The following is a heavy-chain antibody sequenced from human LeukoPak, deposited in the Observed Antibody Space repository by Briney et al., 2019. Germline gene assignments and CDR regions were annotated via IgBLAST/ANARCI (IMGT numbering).Heavy chain of an antibody. D-gene: IGHD4-17*01. CDR2: IANDGKDK. Sequence: GGSLRLSCAASGFAFNTYPMHWVRQAPGKGLEWVAVIANDGKDKHYADSVKGRFTISRDNSKNTLYLQMSSLRGEDTAVYHCARDRKYGAAVYDFDYWGQGTLVTVSS. J-gene: IGHJ4*02. CDR1: GFAFNTYP. CDR3: ARDRKYGAAVYDFDY. V-gene: IGHV3-30*19.